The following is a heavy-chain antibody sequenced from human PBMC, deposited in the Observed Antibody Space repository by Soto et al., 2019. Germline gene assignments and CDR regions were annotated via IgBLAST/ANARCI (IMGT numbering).Heavy chain of an antibody. CDR3: ARTAGSRYSYGFYYGMDV. D-gene: IGHD5-18*01. J-gene: IGHJ6*02. Sequence: PGGSLSLSCAASGFTFSSYSMNWVRQAPGKGLEWVSSISSSSSYIYYADSVKGRFTISRDNAKNSLYLQMNSLRAEDTAVYYCARTAGSRYSYGFYYGMDVSGPGTTVTVYS. CDR1: GFTFSSYS. V-gene: IGHV3-21*01. CDR2: ISSSSSYI.